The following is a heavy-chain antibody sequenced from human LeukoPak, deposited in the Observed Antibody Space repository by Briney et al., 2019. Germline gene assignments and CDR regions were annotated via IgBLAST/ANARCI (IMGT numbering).Heavy chain of an antibody. Sequence: PPETLSLTCTVSGGSIGTYYWSWIRQSPGKGLEWIGYIYETGTRYNPYLQSRVTISVDRSRNQFFLKMSSVTAADTAVYYCARHIGGGIEDMDVWGKGTKVTVSS. CDR2: IYETGT. D-gene: IGHD3-16*02. CDR1: GGSIGTYY. CDR3: ARHIGGGIEDMDV. V-gene: IGHV4-59*08. J-gene: IGHJ6*03.